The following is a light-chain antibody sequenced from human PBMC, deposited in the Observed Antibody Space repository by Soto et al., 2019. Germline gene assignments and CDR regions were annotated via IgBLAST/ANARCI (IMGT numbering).Light chain of an antibody. CDR2: AAS. V-gene: IGKV1-17*01. Sequence: DIQMTQSPSSLSASVGDRVTITCRASQSISSDLGWYQQKPGKAPRRLIYAASSMPSGVPSRFSGSGSGTEFTLTISSLQPEDFATYYCLQHNSYPLTFGGGTKVEIK. CDR1: QSISSD. J-gene: IGKJ4*01. CDR3: LQHNSYPLT.